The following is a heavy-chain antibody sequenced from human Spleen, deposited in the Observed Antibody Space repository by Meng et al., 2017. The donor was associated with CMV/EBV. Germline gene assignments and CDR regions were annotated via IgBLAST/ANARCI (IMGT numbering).Heavy chain of an antibody. J-gene: IGHJ6*02. CDR3: ARGIYTITIFGVVIPYYYGMDV. CDR2: MNPNSGNT. V-gene: IGHV1-8*01. Sequence: ASVKVSCKASVYTFTSYDINGVRQATGQGLEWMGWMNPNSGNTGYAQKFQGRVTMTRNTSISTAYMELSSMRSEDTAVYYCARGIYTITIFGVVIPYYYGMDVWGQGTTVTVSS. CDR1: VYTFTSYD. D-gene: IGHD3-3*01.